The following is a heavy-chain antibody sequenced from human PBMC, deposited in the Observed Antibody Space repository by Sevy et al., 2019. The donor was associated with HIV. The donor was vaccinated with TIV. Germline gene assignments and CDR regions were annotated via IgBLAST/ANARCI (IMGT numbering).Heavy chain of an antibody. CDR1: GYTLTELS. V-gene: IGHV1-24*01. CDR3: ARRAPYCSSTSCSRQYYFDY. J-gene: IGHJ4*02. CDR2: LDPEHGET. D-gene: IGHD2-2*01. Sequence: ASVKVSYKVSGYTLTELSMHWVRQAPGKGLEWMGGLDPEHGETIYAQKFQGRVTMTEDTSTDTAYMELSSLRSEDTAVYYCARRAPYCSSTSCSRQYYFDYWVQGTLVTVSS.